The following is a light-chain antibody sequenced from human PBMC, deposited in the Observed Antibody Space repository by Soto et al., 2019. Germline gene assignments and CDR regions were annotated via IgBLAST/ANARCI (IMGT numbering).Light chain of an antibody. J-gene: IGKJ1*01. V-gene: IGKV3-20*01. CDR3: QQYGSSPRT. CDR2: DAS. CDR1: QSLSSNF. Sequence: EIVLTQSPGTLSSSPGERATLSCRASQSLSSNFLAWDQQKPGQAPRLLIYDASSRSTGIPERFCGSGSGTDFTLTISRLEPEDFAVYYCQQYGSSPRTFGQGTKVEIK.